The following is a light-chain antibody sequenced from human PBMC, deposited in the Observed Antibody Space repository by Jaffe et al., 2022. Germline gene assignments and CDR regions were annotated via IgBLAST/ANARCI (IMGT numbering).Light chain of an antibody. CDR3: SSYAGSKFVV. CDR2: DVN. CDR1: SNDVGNYNY. Sequence: QSALTQPPSASGSPGQSVTISCTGTSNDVGNYNYVSWHQQHPGKAPKLMIYDVNKRPSGVPDRFSGSKSGNTASLTVSGLQAEDEADYYCSSYAGSKFVVFGGGTKLTVL. V-gene: IGLV2-8*01. J-gene: IGLJ2*01.